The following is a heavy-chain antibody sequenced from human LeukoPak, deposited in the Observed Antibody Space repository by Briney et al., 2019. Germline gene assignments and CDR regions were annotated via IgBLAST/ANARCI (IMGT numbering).Heavy chain of an antibody. CDR1: GGSISSYY. J-gene: IGHJ4*02. CDR2: IYHTGST. Sequence: SSETLSLTCTVSGGSISSYYWSWIRQPPGRGLESIANIYHTGSTNYNPSLSSRVTISIDTAKNQFPLKLTSVTAADTAVYYCARRGRNSSGWQDYLWGQGTLVTVSS. D-gene: IGHD6-25*01. V-gene: IGHV4-59*01. CDR3: ARRGRNSSGWQDYL.